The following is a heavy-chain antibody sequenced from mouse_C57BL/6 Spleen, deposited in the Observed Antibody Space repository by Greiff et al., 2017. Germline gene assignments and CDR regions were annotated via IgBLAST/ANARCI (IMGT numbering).Heavy chain of an antibody. CDR2: ISSGSSTI. Sequence: VQLKESGGGLVKPGGSLKLSCAASGFTFSDYGMHWVRQAPEKGLEWVAYISSGSSTIYYADTVKGRFTISRDNAKNTLFLQMTSLRSEAPAMYYCARDTGYGSSYEMDYWGQGTSVTVSS. V-gene: IGHV5-17*01. J-gene: IGHJ4*01. CDR3: ARDTGYGSSYEMDY. D-gene: IGHD1-1*01. CDR1: GFTFSDYG.